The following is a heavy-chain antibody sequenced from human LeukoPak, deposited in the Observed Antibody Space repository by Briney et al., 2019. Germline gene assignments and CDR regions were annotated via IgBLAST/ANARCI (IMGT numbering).Heavy chain of an antibody. V-gene: IGHV4-34*01. J-gene: IGHJ4*02. CDR3: ARMYSNGWYVGYYFDY. CDR1: GGSFSGYY. D-gene: IGHD6-19*01. Sequence: NASETLSLTCAVYGGSFSGYYWSWIRQPPGKGLEWIGEINHSGSTNYNPSLKSRVTISVDTSKNQFSLKLSSVTAADTAVYYCARMYSNGWYVGYYFDYWGQGTLVTVSS. CDR2: INHSGST.